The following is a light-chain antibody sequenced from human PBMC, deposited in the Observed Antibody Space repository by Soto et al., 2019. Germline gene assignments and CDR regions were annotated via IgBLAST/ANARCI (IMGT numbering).Light chain of an antibody. J-gene: IGKJ3*01. Sequence: IQLTKSPSSMSASVGDRVTITCRAIQGISSFLAWYQPKPGKAPKLLIYGASTLQSGVPSRFSGRGSGTDFLNTIGSMQPADFATYYCKQLKRFPIPFFPGTKGAIK. CDR3: KQLKRFPIP. CDR1: QGISSF. CDR2: GAS. V-gene: IGKV1-9*01.